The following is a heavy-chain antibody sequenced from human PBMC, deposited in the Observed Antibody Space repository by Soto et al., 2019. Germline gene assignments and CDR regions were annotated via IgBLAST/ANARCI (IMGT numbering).Heavy chain of an antibody. CDR1: ELTFSRHA. V-gene: IGHV3-23*01. D-gene: IGHD6-19*01. J-gene: IGHJ4*02. CDR2: ISGSGDNT. CDR3: AKETGVSGWHFIFDH. Sequence: EVQLLESGGGLVQPGGSLRLSCAASELTFSRHAMSWVRQPPGKGLEWVSGISGSGDNTYYADSVKGRFTISRDKSKNTVYLQANSLRAEDTAVYYCAKETGVSGWHFIFDHWGQGTLVTVSS.